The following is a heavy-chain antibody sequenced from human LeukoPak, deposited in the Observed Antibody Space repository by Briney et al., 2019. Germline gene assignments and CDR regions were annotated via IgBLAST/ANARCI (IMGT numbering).Heavy chain of an antibody. Sequence: ASVKVSCKASGYTFTIYGIHWVRQAPGQRLEWMGWINAGNGNTKDSQKFQGRVTVSRDTSASTAYMELSSLRSEDTAVYYCSRPGNHGDFDYWGQGTLVTVSS. CDR3: SRPGNHGDFDY. D-gene: IGHD3-10*01. J-gene: IGHJ4*02. CDR2: INAGNGNT. CDR1: GYTFTIYG. V-gene: IGHV1-3*01.